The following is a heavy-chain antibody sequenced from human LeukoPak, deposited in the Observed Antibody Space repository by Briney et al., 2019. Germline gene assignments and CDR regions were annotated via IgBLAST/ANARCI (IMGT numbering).Heavy chain of an antibody. J-gene: IGHJ3*02. V-gene: IGHV3-11*01. CDR2: ISSSGSTI. Sequence: GGSLRLSCAASGFTFSDYYMSWIRQAPGKGLEWVSYISSSGSTIYYADSVKGRFTISRDNAKNSLYLQMNSLRAEDTAVYYCARDHCGGDCYSVNAFDIWGQGTMVTVSS. D-gene: IGHD2-21*02. CDR3: ARDHCGGDCYSVNAFDI. CDR1: GFTFSDYY.